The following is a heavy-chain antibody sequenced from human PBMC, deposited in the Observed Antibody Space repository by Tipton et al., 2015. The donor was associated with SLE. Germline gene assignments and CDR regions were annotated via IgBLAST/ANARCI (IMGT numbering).Heavy chain of an antibody. CDR2: SYQSGSS. D-gene: IGHD1-14*01. V-gene: IGHV4-38-2*02. CDR1: GYSISRGYY. CDR3: ARHDTGSVRFDL. J-gene: IGHJ5*02. Sequence: GLVKPSGTLALTCTVSGYSISRGYYWGWIRQPPGKGLEWIGSSYQSGSSYCNPSLRSRDTISVKTSKDQLSLNLSSVTAADTDVYFYARHDTGSVRFDLWGQGTLVTVSS.